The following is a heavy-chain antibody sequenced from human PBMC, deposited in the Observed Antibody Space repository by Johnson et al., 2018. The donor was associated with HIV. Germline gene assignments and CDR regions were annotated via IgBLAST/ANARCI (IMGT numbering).Heavy chain of an antibody. CDR2: ISYDGSNK. CDR3: AKDRGSGWYRDAFDI. D-gene: IGHD6-19*01. CDR1: GFTVSSNY. Sequence: QVQLVESGGGLVQPGGSLRLSCAASGFTVSSNYMSWVRQTPGKGLEWVAVISYDGSNKYYADSVKGRFTISRDNSKNTLYLQMNSLRAEDTAVYYCAKDRGSGWYRDAFDIWGQGTMVTVSS. V-gene: IGHV3-30*18. J-gene: IGHJ3*02.